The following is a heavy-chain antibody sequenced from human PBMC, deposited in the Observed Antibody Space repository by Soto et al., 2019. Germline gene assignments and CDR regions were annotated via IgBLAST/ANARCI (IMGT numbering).Heavy chain of an antibody. D-gene: IGHD6-6*01. V-gene: IGHV3-21*01. CDR2: ISSSSSYI. Sequence: PGGSLRLSCAASGFTFSSYSMNWVRQAPGKGLEWVSSISSSSSYIYYADSVKGRFTISRDNAKNSLYLQMNSLRAEDTAVYYCARAGHSSSSRFDYWGQGTLVTVSS. J-gene: IGHJ4*02. CDR3: ARAGHSSSSRFDY. CDR1: GFTFSSYS.